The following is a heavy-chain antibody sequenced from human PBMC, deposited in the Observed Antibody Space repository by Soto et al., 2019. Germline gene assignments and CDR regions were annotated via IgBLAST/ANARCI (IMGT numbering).Heavy chain of an antibody. CDR1: PFTFSSYG. CDR3: AKDDAMVVTIINGGFQH. CDR2: ISYDGNNK. D-gene: IGHD5-18*01. V-gene: IGHV3-30*18. Sequence: PGGSLRLSCTASPFTFSSYGIHWVRQAPGKGREWVAVISYDGNNKYYADSGKDRFSISRDNSKNPRDLQMNSLRAEDTAVYYCAKDDAMVVTIINGGFQHWGQGTLVTVSS. J-gene: IGHJ1*01.